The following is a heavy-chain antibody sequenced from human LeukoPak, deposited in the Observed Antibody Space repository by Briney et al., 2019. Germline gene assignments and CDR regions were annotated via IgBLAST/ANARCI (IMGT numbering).Heavy chain of an antibody. CDR2: ISSSSSYI. CDR3: ARAVAAAVNFDY. D-gene: IGHD6-13*01. CDR1: GFTFNSYS. V-gene: IGHV3-21*01. J-gene: IGHJ4*02. Sequence: PGGSLRLSCAASGFTFNSYSMNWVRQAPGKGLEWVSSISSSSSYIYYADSVKGRFTISRDNAKNSLYLQMNSLRAEDTAVYYCARAVAAAVNFDYWGQGTLVTVSS.